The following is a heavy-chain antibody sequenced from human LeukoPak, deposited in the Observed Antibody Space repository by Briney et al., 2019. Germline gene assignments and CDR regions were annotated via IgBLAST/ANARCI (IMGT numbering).Heavy chain of an antibody. V-gene: IGHV4-39*01. Sequence: SETLSLTYTVSGGSISSSSYYWGWIRQPPGKGLEWIGSIYYSGSTYYNPSLKSRVTISVDTSKNQFSLKLSSVTAADTAVYCCARLGEMATMVYYYYYYMDVWGKGTTVTVSS. J-gene: IGHJ6*03. D-gene: IGHD5-24*01. CDR3: ARLGEMATMVYYYYYYMDV. CDR2: IYYSGST. CDR1: GGSISSSSYY.